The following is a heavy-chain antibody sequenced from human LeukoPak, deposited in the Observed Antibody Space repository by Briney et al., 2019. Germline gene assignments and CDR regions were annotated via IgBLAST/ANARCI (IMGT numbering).Heavy chain of an antibody. J-gene: IGHJ4*02. CDR3: ARVYCSSTSCPTNIDY. D-gene: IGHD2-2*01. CDR1: GGSISSADYY. CDR2: IYYSGST. Sequence: SETLSLTCSVSGGSISSADYYWSWIRQPPGKGLEFIGYIYYSGSTSYNPSLKSRVTISVDTSNNQFSLKLTSVTPADTAVYYCARVYCSSTSCPTNIDYWGRGILVTVSS. V-gene: IGHV4-61*08.